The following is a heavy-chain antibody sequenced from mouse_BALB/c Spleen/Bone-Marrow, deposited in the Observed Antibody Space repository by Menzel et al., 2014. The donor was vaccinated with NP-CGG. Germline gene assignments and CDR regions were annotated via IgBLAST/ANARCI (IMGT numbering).Heavy chain of an antibody. CDR3: ARTSYGNYPYWYFDV. V-gene: IGHV2-6-4*01. J-gene: IGHJ1*01. CDR1: GFSLSRYS. Sequence: VKLVESGPGLVAPSQSLSITCTVSGFSLSRYSVHWVRQPPGKGLEWLGMIWAGGGTEYNSALKSRLSITKDNSKSQFFLKVNSLQTDDIAIYYCARTSYGNYPYWYFDVWGAGTTVTDSS. D-gene: IGHD2-10*02. CDR2: IWAGGGT.